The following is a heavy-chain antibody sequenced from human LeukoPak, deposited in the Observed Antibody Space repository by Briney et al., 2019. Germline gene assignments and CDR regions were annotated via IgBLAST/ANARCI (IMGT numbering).Heavy chain of an antibody. CDR2: INHSGCT. CDR3: ARGSYDYVWGSYRAIPVYFDY. D-gene: IGHD3-16*02. V-gene: IGHV4-34*01. CDR1: GGSFSGYY. Sequence: SETLSLTCAVYGGSFSGYYWSWIRQPPGKGLEWIGEINHSGCTNYNPSLKSRVTISVDTSKNQFSLKLSSVTAADTAVYYCARGSYDYVWGSYRAIPVYFDYWGQGTLVTVSS. J-gene: IGHJ4*02.